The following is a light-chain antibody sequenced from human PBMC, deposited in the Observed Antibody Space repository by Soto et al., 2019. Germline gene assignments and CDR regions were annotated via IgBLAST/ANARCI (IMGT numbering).Light chain of an antibody. V-gene: IGLV1-51*02. J-gene: IGLJ3*02. CDR2: ENN. CDR3: GTWDSSLSAGV. CDR1: SSNIGNNY. Sequence: QAVVTQPPSVSAAQGQKVTISCSGSSSNIGNNYLSWYQQLPGTAPKLLIYENNKRPSGIPDRFSGSKSGTSATLGITGLQTGDEADYYCGTWDSSLSAGVFGEGTKLTVL.